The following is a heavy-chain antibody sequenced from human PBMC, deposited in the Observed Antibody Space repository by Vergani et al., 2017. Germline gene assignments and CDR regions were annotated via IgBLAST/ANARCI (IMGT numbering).Heavy chain of an antibody. D-gene: IGHD3-22*01. CDR2: ISSSSSYI. Sequence: EVQLVESGGGLVKPGGSLRLSCAASGFTFSSYSMNWVRQAPGKGLEWVSSISSSSSYIYYADSVKGRFTISRDNAKNSLYLQMNSLRAEDTAVYYCARGYPIVVFGDSSGYSYYFDYWGQGTLVTVSS. CDR3: ARGYPIVVFGDSSGYSYYFDY. CDR1: GFTFSSYS. V-gene: IGHV3-21*01. J-gene: IGHJ4*02.